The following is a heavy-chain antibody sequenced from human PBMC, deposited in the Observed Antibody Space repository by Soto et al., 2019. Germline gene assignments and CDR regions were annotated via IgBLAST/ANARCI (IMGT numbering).Heavy chain of an antibody. D-gene: IGHD3-10*01. CDR2: ISAYNGNT. J-gene: IGHJ4*02. Sequence: ASVKVSCKASGYTFTSYGISWVRQAPGQGLEWMGWISAYNGNTNYAQKLQGRVTMTTDTSTSTAYMELRSLRSDDTAVYYCARDSPGRTPPPFCDYWGQGTLVTVSS. CDR1: GYTFTSYG. V-gene: IGHV1-18*01. CDR3: ARDSPGRTPPPFCDY.